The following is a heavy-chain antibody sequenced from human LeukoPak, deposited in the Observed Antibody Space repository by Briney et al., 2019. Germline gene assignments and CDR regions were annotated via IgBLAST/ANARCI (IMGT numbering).Heavy chain of an antibody. Sequence: SQTLSLTCTVSGDSISSGDYDWSWIRQPAGKGLEWIWRISSSGSTNYNPSLKSRVTISVDTSKHQFSLKLSSVTAADTAVYFCARGPYSYDSSGAFDIWGQGTMVTVSS. CDR1: GDSISSGDYD. CDR2: ISSSGST. V-gene: IGHV4-61*02. CDR3: ARGPYSYDSSGAFDI. D-gene: IGHD3-22*01. J-gene: IGHJ3*02.